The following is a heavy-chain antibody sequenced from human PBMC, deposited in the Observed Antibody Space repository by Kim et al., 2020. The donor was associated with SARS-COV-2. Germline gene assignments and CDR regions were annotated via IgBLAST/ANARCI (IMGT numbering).Heavy chain of an antibody. V-gene: IGHV4-59*01. J-gene: IGHJ4*02. CDR1: GGSISSYY. D-gene: IGHD7-27*01. CDR3: ARGRAGDFDY. CDR2: IYYSGST. Sequence: SETLSLTCTVSGGSISSYYCSWIRQPPGKGLEWIGYIYYSGSTNYNPSLKSRVTISVDTSKNQFSLKLSSVTAADTAVYYCARGRAGDFDYWGQGTLVTVSS.